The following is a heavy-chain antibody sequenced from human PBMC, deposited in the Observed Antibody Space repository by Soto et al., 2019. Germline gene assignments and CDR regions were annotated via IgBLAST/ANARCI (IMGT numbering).Heavy chain of an antibody. J-gene: IGHJ3*02. Sequence: PGESLKISCKGSGYSFTSYWIGWVRQMPGKGLEWMGIIYPGDSDTRYSPSFQGQVTISADKSISTAYLQWSSLKASDTAMYYCAIPFVVVPAAIPPDAFDIWGQGTMVTVS. CDR1: GYSFTSYW. CDR2: IYPGDSDT. D-gene: IGHD2-2*02. CDR3: AIPFVVVPAAIPPDAFDI. V-gene: IGHV5-51*01.